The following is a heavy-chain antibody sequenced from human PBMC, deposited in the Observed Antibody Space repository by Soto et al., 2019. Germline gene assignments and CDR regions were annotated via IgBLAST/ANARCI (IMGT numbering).Heavy chain of an antibody. J-gene: IGHJ5*02. D-gene: IGHD3-10*01. CDR2: IYYSGST. CDR3: ARAVVRGVKRNNWFDP. CDR1: GGSISSSSYY. V-gene: IGHV4-39*01. Sequence: SETLSLTCTVSGGSISSSSYYWGWIRQPPGKGLEWIGSIYYSGSTYYNPSLKSRVTISVDTSKNQFSLKLSSVTAADTAVYYCARAVVRGVKRNNWFDPWGQGTLVTVSS.